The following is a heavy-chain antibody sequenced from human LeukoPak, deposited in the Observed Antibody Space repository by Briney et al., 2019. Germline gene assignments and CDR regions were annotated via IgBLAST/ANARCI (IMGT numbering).Heavy chain of an antibody. V-gene: IGHV1-69*05. CDR1: GGTFSSYA. CDR2: IIPIFGTA. CDR3: ARSDGIVTMVRGVYYYYMDV. D-gene: IGHD3-10*01. J-gene: IGHJ6*03. Sequence: ASVRVSCKTSGGTFSSYAISWARQAPGQGLEWMGGIIPIFGTANYAQKFQGRVTITTDESTSTAYMELSSLRSEDTAVYYCARSDGIVTMVRGVYYYYMDVWGKGTTVTVSS.